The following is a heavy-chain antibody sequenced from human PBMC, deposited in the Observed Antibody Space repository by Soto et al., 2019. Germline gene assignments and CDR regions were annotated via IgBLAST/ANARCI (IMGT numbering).Heavy chain of an antibody. CDR3: ARDPAGDYGH. CDR1: GGSVSDYY. V-gene: IGHV4-59*02. Sequence: QSLTCNVSGGSVSDYYWSWIRQAPGKGLEWIGYIHERGVTNYNPSLKSRVTMSVDTSKNQFSLTLRSVHTADTAIYFCARDPAGDYGHWGRGTLVTVSS. D-gene: IGHD4-17*01. CDR2: IHERGVT. J-gene: IGHJ1*01.